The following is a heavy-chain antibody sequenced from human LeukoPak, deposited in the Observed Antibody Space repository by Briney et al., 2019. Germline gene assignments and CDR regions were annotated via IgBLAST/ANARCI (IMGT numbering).Heavy chain of an antibody. CDR2: ISYDGSNK. V-gene: IGHV3-30*18. D-gene: IGHD5-24*01. Sequence: GGSLRLSCAASGFTFSSYGMHWVRQAPGKGLEWVAVISYDGSNKYYADSVKGRFTISRDNSKNTLYLQMNSLRAEDTAVYYCAKSMATTDNYWGQGTLVTVSS. CDR3: AKSMATTDNY. CDR1: GFTFSSYG. J-gene: IGHJ4*02.